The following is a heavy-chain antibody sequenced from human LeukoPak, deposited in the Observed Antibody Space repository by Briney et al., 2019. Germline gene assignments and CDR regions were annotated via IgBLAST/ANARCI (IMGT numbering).Heavy chain of an antibody. Sequence: PGGSLRLSCEASESSFSNYWMSWVRQAPGKGLEWVAHIKEDGGEKSYADSVKGRFTISRDNAKNSLYLQMNSLRVEDTAVYFCARPSRCSSGNNFCYSWFDPWGQGTLVTVSS. V-gene: IGHV3-7*01. D-gene: IGHD2-2*02. J-gene: IGHJ5*02. CDR1: ESSFSNYW. CDR2: IKEDGGEK. CDR3: ARPSRCSSGNNFCYSWFDP.